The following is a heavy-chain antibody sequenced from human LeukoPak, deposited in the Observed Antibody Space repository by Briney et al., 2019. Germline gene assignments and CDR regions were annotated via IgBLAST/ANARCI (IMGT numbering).Heavy chain of an antibody. J-gene: IGHJ3*02. V-gene: IGHV3-74*01. D-gene: IGHD3-22*01. CDR1: GFSFSVFW. CDR3: AKDMVEYFPSYDSSLTNPGEI. Sequence: GGSLRLSCAASGFSFSVFWMHWVRQVPGKGPVWVSRIKTDGSITDYADSVKGRFTISRDNSKNTLYLQMNSLRAEDTAVYYCAKDMVEYFPSYDSSLTNPGEIWGQGTMVTVSS. CDR2: IKTDGSIT.